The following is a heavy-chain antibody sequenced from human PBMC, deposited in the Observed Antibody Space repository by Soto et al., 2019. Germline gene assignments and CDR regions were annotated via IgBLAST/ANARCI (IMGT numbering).Heavy chain of an antibody. D-gene: IGHD6-19*01. CDR2: MYYSGTT. V-gene: IGHV4-39*01. CDR3: AVVDSTGNWFDT. CDR1: GGSISSSDFY. J-gene: IGHJ5*02. Sequence: NPSETLSLTCTVSGGSISSSDFYWGWLRQTPGKGLEVIGSMYYSGTTYYNPSLKSRVTISVATSKNQFTLKLISVTAAEMPVYDCAVVDSTGNWFDTWGEGAPVAVSS.